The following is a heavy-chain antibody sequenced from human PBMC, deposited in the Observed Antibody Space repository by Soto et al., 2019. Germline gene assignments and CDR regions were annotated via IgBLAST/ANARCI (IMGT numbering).Heavy chain of an antibody. D-gene: IGHD2-15*01. CDR2: ISYDGSNK. J-gene: IGHJ4*02. CDR3: SKDGNVVVVAATGEIDY. CDR1: GFTFSSYG. V-gene: IGHV3-30*18. Sequence: GGSLRLSCAASGFTFSSYGMHWVRQAPGKGLEWVAVISYDGSNKYYADTVKGRFTISRDNSKNTLYLQMNSLRAEDTAVYYCSKDGNVVVVAATGEIDYWGQGTLVTVS.